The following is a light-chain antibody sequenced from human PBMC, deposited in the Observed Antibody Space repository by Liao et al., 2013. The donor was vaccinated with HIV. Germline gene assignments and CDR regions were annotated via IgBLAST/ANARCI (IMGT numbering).Light chain of an antibody. CDR2: YDN. V-gene: IGLV3-21*01. CDR3: QLWDSSSDHVV. Sequence: SYVLTQPPSVSVAPGKTASISCGGDNLGRWRVHWYQQKPGRAPVLVISYDNERPSGIPERFSGSKSGNSATLTISRVEAGDEAEYYCQLWDSSSDHVVFGGGTKLTVL. CDR1: NLGRWR. J-gene: IGLJ2*01.